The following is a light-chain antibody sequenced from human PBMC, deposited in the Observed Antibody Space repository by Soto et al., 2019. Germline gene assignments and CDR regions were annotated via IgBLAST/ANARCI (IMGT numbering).Light chain of an antibody. CDR3: LQGTHWPYT. V-gene: IGKV2-30*02. CDR1: QSLVHSDGNTH. Sequence: DVVMTQSPLSLPVTLGQPASISCRSTQSLVHSDGNTHVHRFQQRPGQSPRRLICKVSNRDSGVPDRFSGSASGSAVTLKIRRVEAEDVEVYYCLQGTHWPYTFGQGNKLDIK. J-gene: IGKJ2*01. CDR2: KVS.